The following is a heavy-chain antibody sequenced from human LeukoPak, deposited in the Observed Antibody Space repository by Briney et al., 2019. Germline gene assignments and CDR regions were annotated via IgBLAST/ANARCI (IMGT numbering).Heavy chain of an antibody. Sequence: SETLSLTCTAAGGSISSHYWSCIRQPPGKGLEWIGYIYYSGSTNYHPSLKSRVTISVDTSKNQFSLKLSSETAADTAVYYCARDWQSNWFDPWGQGTLVTVSS. J-gene: IGHJ5*02. V-gene: IGHV4-59*11. CDR3: ARDWQSNWFDP. CDR1: GGSISSHY. CDR2: IYYSGST. D-gene: IGHD6-19*01.